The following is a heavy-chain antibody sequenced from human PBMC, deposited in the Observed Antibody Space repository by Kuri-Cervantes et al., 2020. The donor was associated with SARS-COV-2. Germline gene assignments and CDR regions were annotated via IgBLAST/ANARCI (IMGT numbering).Heavy chain of an antibody. Sequence: GGSLRLSCAASGFTFSNAWMNWVRQAPGKGLEWVAVISYDGSNKYYADSVKGRFTISRDNSKNTLYLQMNSLRAEDTAVYYCASELDWYFDLWGRGTLVTVSS. CDR2: ISYDGSNK. V-gene: IGHV3-30-3*01. CDR3: ASELDWYFDL. J-gene: IGHJ2*01. CDR1: GFTFSNAW.